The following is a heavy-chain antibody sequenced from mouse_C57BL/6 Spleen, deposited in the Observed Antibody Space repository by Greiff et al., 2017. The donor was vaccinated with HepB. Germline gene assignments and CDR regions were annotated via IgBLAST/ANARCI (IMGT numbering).Heavy chain of an antibody. CDR3: ARGGANWDPYYAMDY. CDR1: GYAFSSYW. J-gene: IGHJ4*01. CDR2: IYPGDGDT. Sequence: QVQLQQSGAELVKPGASVKISCKASGYAFSSYWMNWFKQRPGKGLEWIGQIYPGDGDTNYNGKFKGKATLTADKSSSTAYMQLSSLTSEDSAVYFCARGGANWDPYYAMDYWGQGTSVTVSS. D-gene: IGHD4-1*01. V-gene: IGHV1-80*01.